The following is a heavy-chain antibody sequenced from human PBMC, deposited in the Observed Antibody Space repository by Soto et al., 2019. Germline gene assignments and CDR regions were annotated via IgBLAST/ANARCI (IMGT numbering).Heavy chain of an antibody. D-gene: IGHD3-16*01. CDR2: IYYSGST. V-gene: IGHV4-59*01. CDR1: GGSISSYY. Sequence: QVQLQESGPGLVKPSETLSLTCTVSGGSISSYYWSWIRQPPGKGLEWIGYIYYSGSTNYNPSLKSVVTISEDRSKNQFPLTLSAVTAADTAGYYCAFLGGGTHQGEGDYFDYWGQGTLVTVSS. CDR3: AFLGGGTHQGEGDYFDY. J-gene: IGHJ4*02.